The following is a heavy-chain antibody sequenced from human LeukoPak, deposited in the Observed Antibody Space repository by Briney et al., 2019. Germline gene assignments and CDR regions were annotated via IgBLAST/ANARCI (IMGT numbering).Heavy chain of an antibody. J-gene: IGHJ4*02. CDR3: ARSVIVADTTRGFDY. V-gene: IGHV3-21*01. CDR2: ISGTSSHI. CDR1: GFTFSTYS. D-gene: IGHD2/OR15-2a*01. Sequence: PGGSLRLSCAASGFTFSTYSMNWVRQAPGKGLEWVSIISGTSSHIFDADSVKGRFTISRDNAKNSLYLQVNSLRAEDTAVYYCARSVIVADTTRGFDYWGQGILVTVSS.